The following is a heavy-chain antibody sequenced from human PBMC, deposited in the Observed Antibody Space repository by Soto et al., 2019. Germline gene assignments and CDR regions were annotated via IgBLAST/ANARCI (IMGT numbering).Heavy chain of an antibody. J-gene: IGHJ4*02. D-gene: IGHD2-2*01. CDR2: MNPNSGNT. V-gene: IGHV1-8*01. CDR3: ARGIPGYCSSTSCDDY. Sequence: ASVKVSCKASGYTFTSYDINWVRQATGQGLEWMGWMNPNSGNTGYAQKFQGRVTMTRNTSISTAYMELSSLRSEDTAVYYCARGIPGYCSSTSCDDYWGQGTLVTVSS. CDR1: GYTFTSYD.